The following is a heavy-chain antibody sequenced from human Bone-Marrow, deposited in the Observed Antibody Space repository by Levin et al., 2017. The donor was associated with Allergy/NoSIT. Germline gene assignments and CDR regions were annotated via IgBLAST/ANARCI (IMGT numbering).Heavy chain of an antibody. D-gene: IGHD2-8*02. J-gene: IGHJ3*02. CDR3: AREITAVLSNAFDI. CDR1: EHY. CDR2: INLSSGFT. V-gene: IGHV3-11*05. Sequence: EHYRTWNRRRTRKGLEFVSYINLSSGFTNFADSVKGRFTISRDNAKNSVFLQMNSLRAEDTAVYYCAREITAVLSNAFDIWGQGTMVTVSS.